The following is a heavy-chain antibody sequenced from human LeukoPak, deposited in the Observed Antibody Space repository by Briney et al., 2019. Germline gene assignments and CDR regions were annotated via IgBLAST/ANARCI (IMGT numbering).Heavy chain of an antibody. CDR1: GFTVSSND. CDR3: ARDGNSGSYHGFFDY. D-gene: IGHD1-26*01. J-gene: IGHJ4*02. V-gene: IGHV3-66*01. CDR2: IYTGGTT. Sequence: PGGSLRLSCGASGFTVSSNDMSWVRQAPGKGLEWVSIIYTGGTTYYADSVKDRFTVSRDNSKNTLFLQMNSLRAEDTAVYYCARDGNSGSYHGFFDYWGQGTLVTVSS.